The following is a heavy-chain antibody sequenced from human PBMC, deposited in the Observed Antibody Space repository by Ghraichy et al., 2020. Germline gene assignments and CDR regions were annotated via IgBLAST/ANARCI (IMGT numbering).Heavy chain of an antibody. CDR1: GFTFSNYY. D-gene: IGHD2-21*01. V-gene: IGHV3-7*03. CDR2: IKEDGRDK. CDR3: VREIGFCGGGKCQTDFDC. J-gene: IGHJ4*02. Sequence: GGSLRLSCEASGFTFSNYYMSWVRQAPGRGLEWVANIKEDGRDKFSLASVRGRFTISRDNAKNSLYLQMKSLRAEDTAVYYCVREIGFCGGGKCQTDFDCWGQGTLVTVSS.